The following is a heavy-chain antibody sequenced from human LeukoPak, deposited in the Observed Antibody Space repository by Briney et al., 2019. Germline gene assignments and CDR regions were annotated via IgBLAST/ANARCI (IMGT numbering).Heavy chain of an antibody. J-gene: IGHJ5*02. Sequence: NPSETLSLTCAVYGGSFSGYYWSWIRQPPGKGLEWIGEINHSGSTNYNPSLKSRVTISVDTSKNQFSLKLSSVTAADTAVYYCARDRAHNWFDPWGQGTLVTVSS. CDR1: GGSFSGYY. CDR3: ARDRAHNWFDP. V-gene: IGHV4-34*01. CDR2: INHSGST.